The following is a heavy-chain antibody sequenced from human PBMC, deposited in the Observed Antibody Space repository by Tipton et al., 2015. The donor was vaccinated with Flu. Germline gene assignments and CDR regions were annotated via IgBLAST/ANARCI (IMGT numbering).Heavy chain of an antibody. J-gene: IGHJ4*01. Sequence: LRLSCTVSGASIDSHYWSWIRQPPGKGLEWIGYVHYSGSISYNPSLRSRVTMSVDTSKNQFSLRLNSLVTADTAVYFCARHTSTAPFRVFDNWGHGTLVTVSS. D-gene: IGHD5-18*01. CDR1: GASIDSHY. CDR3: ARHTSTAPFRVFDN. CDR2: VHYSGSI. V-gene: IGHV4-59*11.